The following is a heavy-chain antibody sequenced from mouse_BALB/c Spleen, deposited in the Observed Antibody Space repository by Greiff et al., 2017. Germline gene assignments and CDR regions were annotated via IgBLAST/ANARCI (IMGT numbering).Heavy chain of an antibody. CDR1: GDSITSGY. D-gene: IGHD6-1*01. Sequence: VQLQQSGPSLVKPSQTLSLTCSVTGDSITSGYWNWIRKFPGNKLEYMGYISYSGSTYYNPSLKSRISITRDTSKNQYYLQLNSVTTEDTATYYCARRTTPVSWYFDVWGAGTTVTVSS. CDR2: ISYSGST. J-gene: IGHJ1*01. V-gene: IGHV3-8*02. CDR3: ARRTTPVSWYFDV.